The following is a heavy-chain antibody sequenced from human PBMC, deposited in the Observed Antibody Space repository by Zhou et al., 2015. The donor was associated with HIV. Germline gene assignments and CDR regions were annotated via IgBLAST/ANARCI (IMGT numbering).Heavy chain of an antibody. CDR3: ARESGGYCSSTSCYSDINPSIPAPEGKYGMDV. CDR2: IIPIFGTA. Sequence: QVQLVQSGAEVKKPGSSVKVSCKASGGTFSSYAISWVRQAPGQGLEWMGGIIPIFGTANYAQKFQGRVTITADESTSTAYMELSSLRSEDTAVYYCARESGGYCSSTSCYSDINPSIPAPEGKYGMDVWGQGTTVTVSS. D-gene: IGHD2-2*01. V-gene: IGHV1-69*01. J-gene: IGHJ6*02. CDR1: GGTFSSYA.